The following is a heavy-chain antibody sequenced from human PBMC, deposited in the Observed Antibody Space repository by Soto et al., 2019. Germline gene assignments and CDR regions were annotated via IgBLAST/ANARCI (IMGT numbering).Heavy chain of an antibody. CDR2: IDPKSGDT. Sequence: ASVKVSCKASEYSFTGHYLHWVRQAPGQGLEWMGWIDPKSGDTKYAPKFRDRVTMTSDTSISTAYMDLSNLRYDDTAVYYCARDYDKSGYDYFDPWGQGTLVTVSS. D-gene: IGHD3-22*01. V-gene: IGHV1-2*02. CDR3: ARDYDKSGYDYFDP. J-gene: IGHJ5*02. CDR1: EYSFTGHY.